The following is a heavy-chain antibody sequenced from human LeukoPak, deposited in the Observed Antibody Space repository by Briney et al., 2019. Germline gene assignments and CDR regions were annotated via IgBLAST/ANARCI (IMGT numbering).Heavy chain of an antibody. CDR2: IIPIFGTA. D-gene: IGHD2-2*02. CDR1: GGTFSSYA. V-gene: IGHV1-69*13. CDR3: ARVAGYCSSTSCYIYYYYYGMDV. Sequence: SVKVSCKASGGTFSSYAISWVRQAPGQGLEWMGGIIPIFGTANYAQKFQGRVTITADESTSTAYMELSSLRSEDTAVYYCARVAGYCSSTSCYIYYYYYGMDVWGQGTTVTVSS. J-gene: IGHJ6*02.